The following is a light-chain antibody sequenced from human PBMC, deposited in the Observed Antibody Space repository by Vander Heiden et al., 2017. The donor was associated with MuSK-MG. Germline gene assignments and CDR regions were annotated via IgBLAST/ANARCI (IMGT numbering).Light chain of an antibody. CDR2: GAS. Sequence: EIVLTQSPGTLSLSPGERATLSCRASQSVSSSYLAWYQQKPGQAPRLLIYGASSRATGIPDRFSGSGSGTDFTLTSSRLEPEDFAVYYWQQYSRSPSFGAGTKVEIK. V-gene: IGKV3-20*01. J-gene: IGKJ4*01. CDR1: QSVSSSY. CDR3: QQYSRSPS.